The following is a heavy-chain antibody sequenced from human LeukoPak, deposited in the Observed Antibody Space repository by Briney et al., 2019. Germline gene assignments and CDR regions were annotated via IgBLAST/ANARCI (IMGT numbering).Heavy chain of an antibody. V-gene: IGHV1-18*01. J-gene: IGHJ4*02. CDR2: ISAYNGNT. D-gene: IGHD2-15*01. CDR1: GYTFTSYG. Sequence: AASVKVSCKASGYTFTSYGISWVRQAPGQGLEWMGWISAYNGNTNYAQKLQGRVTMTTDTSTSTAYMELRSLRSDDTAVYYCASTPLGYCSGGSCYYFDYWGQGTLVTVSS. CDR3: ASTPLGYCSGGSCYYFDY.